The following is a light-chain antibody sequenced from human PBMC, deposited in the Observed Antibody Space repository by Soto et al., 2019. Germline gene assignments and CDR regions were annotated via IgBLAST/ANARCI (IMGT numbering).Light chain of an antibody. CDR1: SSNIGAGYE. CDR3: QSYNISLSGYV. J-gene: IGLJ1*01. Sequence: QSVLTQPPSVSEAPGQRVTISCTGSSSNIGAGYEAHWYQQVPGTAPKLLIYENNNRPSGVPDRFYGSKSGTSASLAITGLQAEDEAEYYCQSYNISLSGYVFGTGTKITVL. CDR2: ENN. V-gene: IGLV1-40*01.